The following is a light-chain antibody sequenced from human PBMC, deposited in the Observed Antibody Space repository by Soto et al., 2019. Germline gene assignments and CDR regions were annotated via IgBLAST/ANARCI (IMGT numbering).Light chain of an antibody. CDR2: EVS. Sequence: QSVLTQPASVSGSPGQSITISCTGTSSDVGGYNYVSWYQQLPDKAPKLMIYEVSNRPSGVSNRFSGSKSGDTASLTISGLQAEDEADYYCCSYTSISTVLFGGGTKLTVL. J-gene: IGLJ2*01. CDR3: CSYTSISTVL. CDR1: SSDVGGYNY. V-gene: IGLV2-14*01.